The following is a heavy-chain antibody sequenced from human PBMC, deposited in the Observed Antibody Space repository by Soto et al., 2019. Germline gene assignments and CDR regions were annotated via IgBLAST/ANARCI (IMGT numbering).Heavy chain of an antibody. CDR1: GFTFSSYA. Sequence: QVQLVESGGGVVQPGRSLRLSCAASGFTFSSYAMHWVRQAPGKGLEWVAVISYDGSNKYYADSVKGRFTISRDNSKNTLYLQMNSLRAEDTAVYYCARDSRVWGTAAHLDYCGQGTLVTVSS. V-gene: IGHV3-30-3*01. CDR2: ISYDGSNK. CDR3: ARDSRVWGTAAHLDY. D-gene: IGHD3-16*01. J-gene: IGHJ4*02.